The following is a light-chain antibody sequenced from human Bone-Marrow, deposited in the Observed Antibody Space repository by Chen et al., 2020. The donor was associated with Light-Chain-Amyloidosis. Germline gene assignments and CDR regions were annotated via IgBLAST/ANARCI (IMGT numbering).Light chain of an antibody. J-gene: IGLJ3*02. CDR3: QVWDRSSDRPV. CDR2: DDS. V-gene: IGLV3-21*02. CDR1: NIGSTS. Sequence: SYVLTQPSSVSVAPGQTATIACGGNNIGSTSVHWYQQTPGQAPLLVVYDDSDRPSGIPGGLACSTAVNTATLTISRVEAGDESDYYCQVWDRSSDRPVFGGGTKLTVL.